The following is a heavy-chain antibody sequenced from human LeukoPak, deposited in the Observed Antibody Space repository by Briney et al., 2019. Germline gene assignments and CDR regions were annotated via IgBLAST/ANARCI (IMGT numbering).Heavy chain of an antibody. J-gene: IGHJ4*02. D-gene: IGHD6-19*01. CDR1: GFTFDDYA. Sequence: GGSLRLSCAVCGFTFDDYAMHWVRQAPGKGLEWVSLISGEGGSRYYAGSVKGRFTVSRDNSQNSLYLQMNRLRTEDTAFYYCAKGADPLTWRMTTVAGTRFDFWGQGTLVTVSS. CDR2: ISGEGGSR. V-gene: IGHV3-43*02. CDR3: AKGADPLTWRMTTVAGTRFDF.